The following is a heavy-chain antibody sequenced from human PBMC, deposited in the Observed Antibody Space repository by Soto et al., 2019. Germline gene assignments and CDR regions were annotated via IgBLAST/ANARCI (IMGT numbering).Heavy chain of an antibody. J-gene: IGHJ4*02. V-gene: IGHV1-18*01. CDR2: ISAYNGNT. CDR3: ARDARRYSSSWRYFDY. Sequence: QVQRVQSGAAVKKPGASVKVSCKASGYTFTSYGITWVRQAPGQGLEWMGWISAYNGNTNYAQKLQGRVTMTPDTSTSTAYMELRSLRSDDTAVYYCARDARRYSSSWRYFDYWGQGTLVTVSS. D-gene: IGHD6-13*01. CDR1: GYTFTSYG.